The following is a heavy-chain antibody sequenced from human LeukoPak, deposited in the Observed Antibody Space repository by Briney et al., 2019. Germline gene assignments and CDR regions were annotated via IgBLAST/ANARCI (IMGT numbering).Heavy chain of an antibody. CDR1: GFTFSSYS. V-gene: IGHV3-21*01. CDR2: ISSSSSYI. D-gene: IGHD2-15*01. CDR3: ARDDCSGGSCYYFDY. Sequence: PGGSLRLSCAASGFTFSSYSMNWVRQAPGKGLEWVSSISSSSSYIYYADSVKGRFTISRDNAKNSLYLQMNSLGAEDTAVYYCARDDCSGGSCYYFDYWGQGTLVTVSS. J-gene: IGHJ4*02.